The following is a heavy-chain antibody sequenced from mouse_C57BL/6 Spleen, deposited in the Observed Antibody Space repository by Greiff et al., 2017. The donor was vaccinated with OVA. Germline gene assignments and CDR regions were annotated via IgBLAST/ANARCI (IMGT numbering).Heavy chain of an antibody. CDR2: IDPSDSYT. CDR3: ARRITTVVEGGYFDV. CDR1: SYTFTSYW. V-gene: IGHV1-69*01. J-gene: IGHJ1*03. Sequence: QVQLQQPGAELVMPGASVKLSCKASSYTFTSYWMHWVKQRPGQGLEWIGEIDPSDSYTNYNQKFKGKSTLTVDKSSSTAYMQLSSLTSEDSAVYYCARRITTVVEGGYFDVWGTGTTVTVSS. D-gene: IGHD1-1*01.